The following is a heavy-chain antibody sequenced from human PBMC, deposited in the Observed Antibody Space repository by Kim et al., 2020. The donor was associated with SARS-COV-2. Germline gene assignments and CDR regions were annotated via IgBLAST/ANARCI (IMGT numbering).Heavy chain of an antibody. D-gene: IGHD6-19*01. CDR1: GYTFTSYA. V-gene: IGHV7-4-1*02. CDR3: ARDGIIAVAGTFTDY. Sequence: ASVKVSCKTSGYTFTSYALHWVRQAPGQGLAWMGWINTNTGNPTYAQGFTGRFVFSLDTSVSTAYVQINSLKEEDTAVYYCARDGIIAVAGTFTDYWGQG. J-gene: IGHJ4*02. CDR2: INTNTGNP.